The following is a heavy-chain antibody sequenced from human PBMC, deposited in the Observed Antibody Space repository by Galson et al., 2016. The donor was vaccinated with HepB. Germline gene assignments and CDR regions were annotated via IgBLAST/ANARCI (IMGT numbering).Heavy chain of an antibody. CDR2: TFYRSTWEN. D-gene: IGHD3-10*01. J-gene: IGHJ6*02. V-gene: IGHV6-1*01. CDR3: ARAVMLGRGMDD. CDR1: GDSVYNNGAA. Sequence: CAISGDSVYNNGAAWVWIRQSPSRGLEWLGRTFYRSTWENHYAGSVKHRITISPDTSRNQFSLHLNSVTPEDTALYYCARAVMLGRGMDDWCQGTTVTVSS.